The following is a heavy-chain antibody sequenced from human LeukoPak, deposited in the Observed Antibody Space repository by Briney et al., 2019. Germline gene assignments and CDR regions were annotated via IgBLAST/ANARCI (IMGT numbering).Heavy chain of an antibody. CDR2: MNPNSGNT. J-gene: IGHJ4*02. Sequence: ASVKVSCKASGYTFTSYDINWVRQAPGQGLEWMGWMNPNSGNTGYAQKFQGRVTITRNTSISTAYMELSSLRSEDTAVYYCARDHSNYAHNFDYWGQGTLVTVSS. CDR3: ARDHSNYAHNFDY. D-gene: IGHD4-11*01. V-gene: IGHV1-8*03. CDR1: GYTFTSYD.